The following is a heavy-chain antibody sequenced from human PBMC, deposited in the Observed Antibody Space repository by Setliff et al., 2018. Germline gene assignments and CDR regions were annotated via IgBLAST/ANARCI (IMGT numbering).Heavy chain of an antibody. J-gene: IGHJ4*02. CDR2: IYVSTGST. Sequence: PSETLSLTCSVSGGSISGYYWSWIRQSAGKGLEWIGRIYVSTGSTNYSPSLKSRVSISVDRSKNQFSLNLTSVTAADTAVYYCARQPEGGYYDSSGYYGMAPYYFDYWGQGTLVTVSS. CDR3: ARQPEGGYYDSSGYYGMAPYYFDY. CDR1: GGSISGYY. V-gene: IGHV4-4*07. D-gene: IGHD3-22*01.